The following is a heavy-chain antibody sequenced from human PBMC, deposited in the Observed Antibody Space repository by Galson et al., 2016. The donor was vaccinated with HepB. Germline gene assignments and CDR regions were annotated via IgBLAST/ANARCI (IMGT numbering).Heavy chain of an antibody. Sequence: TLSLTCTVSGGSISSGGYYWSWIRQHPGKGLEWIGYIYYSGSTYYNPSLKSRVTISVDTSKNQFSLKLSSVTAADTAVYYCAREVDGYNDYWGQGTLVTVSS. V-gene: IGHV4-31*03. CDR3: AREVDGYNDY. D-gene: IGHD5-24*01. J-gene: IGHJ4*02. CDR2: IYYSGST. CDR1: GGSISSGGYY.